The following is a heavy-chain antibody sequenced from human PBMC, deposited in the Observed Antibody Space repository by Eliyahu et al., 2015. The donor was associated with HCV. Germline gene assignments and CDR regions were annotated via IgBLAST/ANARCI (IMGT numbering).Heavy chain of an antibody. CDR1: GYTFTSYG. Sequence: QVQLMQSGAEVTKPGASVRVACKASGYTFTSYGIHWVRQAPGQRLEXMGWINAGNGITVYSQKFQGRVTITRDTFASTVYMELSSLGSEDTAVYYCAREGVGSGEWDYWGQGAPVTVSS. CDR2: INAGNGIT. V-gene: IGHV1-3*01. CDR3: AREGVGSGEWDY. J-gene: IGHJ4*02. D-gene: IGHD3-10*01.